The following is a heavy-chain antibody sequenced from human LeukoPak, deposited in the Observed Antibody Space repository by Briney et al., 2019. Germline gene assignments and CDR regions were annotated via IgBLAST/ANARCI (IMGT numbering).Heavy chain of an antibody. CDR1: GGSISSSSYY. CDR3: ASQWGFDSIGYYSNH. J-gene: IGHJ5*02. D-gene: IGHD3-22*01. Sequence: PSETLSLTCTVSGGSISSSSYYWGWIRQPPGKGLEWIGSIYYSGSTYYNPSLKSRVTISVDTSKNQFSLKLSSVTAADTAVYYCASQWGFDSIGYYSNHWGQGTLVTVSS. CDR2: IYYSGST. V-gene: IGHV4-39*01.